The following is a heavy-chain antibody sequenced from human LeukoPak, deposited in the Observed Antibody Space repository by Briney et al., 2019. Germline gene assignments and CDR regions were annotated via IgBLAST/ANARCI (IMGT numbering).Heavy chain of an antibody. CDR3: ARDLCNGDSCYSGYFDL. CDR1: GVSISSYY. V-gene: IGHV4-4*07. Sequence: SETLSLTCTVSGVSISSYYWGWIRQAAGKGLEWIGRLYNTGRTNYNPSLKSRAIISEDKSNNQFSLKLISVTAADTAVYYCARDLCNGDSCYSGYFDLWGRGTLVTVSS. J-gene: IGHJ2*01. D-gene: IGHD2-15*01. CDR2: LYNTGRT.